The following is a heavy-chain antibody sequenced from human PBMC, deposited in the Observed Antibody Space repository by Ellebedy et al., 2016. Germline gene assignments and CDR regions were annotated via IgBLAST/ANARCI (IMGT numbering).Heavy chain of an antibody. V-gene: IGHV3-30-3*01. CDR2: TSNDGSNK. D-gene: IGHD3-10*01. J-gene: IGHJ4*02. CDR3: AKGWSDRNWFGDF. Sequence: GESLKISCAASGFTFSSYAMHWVRQAPGKGLEWVAITSNDGSNKFYADSVKGRFTISRDNSKNTLSLQMNGLRAEDTALYYCAKGWSDRNWFGDFWGQGTLVTVSS. CDR1: GFTFSSYA.